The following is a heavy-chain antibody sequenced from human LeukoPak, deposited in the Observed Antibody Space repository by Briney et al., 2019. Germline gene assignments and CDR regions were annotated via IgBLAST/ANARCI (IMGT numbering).Heavy chain of an antibody. D-gene: IGHD3-10*01. CDR2: ISSSSTI. Sequence: TGRSLRLSCAASGFTFDDYAMHWVRQAPGKGLEWVSYISSSSTIYYADSVKGRFTISRDNAKNSLYLRMNSLRAEDTAVYYCARAIGELLRGMDVWGQGTTVTVSS. J-gene: IGHJ6*02. CDR1: GFTFDDYA. CDR3: ARAIGELLRGMDV. V-gene: IGHV3-69-1*01.